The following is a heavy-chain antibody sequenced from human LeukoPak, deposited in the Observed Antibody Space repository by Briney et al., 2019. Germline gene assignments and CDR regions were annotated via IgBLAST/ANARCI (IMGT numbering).Heavy chain of an antibody. CDR1: GGSFSGYY. CDR2: INHSGST. V-gene: IGHV4-34*01. Sequence: PSETLSLTCAVYGGSFSGYYWSWIRQPPGKGLEWIGEINHSGSTNYNPSLKSRVTISVDTSKNQFSLKLSSVTAADTAVYYCAREGYYDSSASGAFDIWGQGTMVTVSS. J-gene: IGHJ3*02. CDR3: AREGYYDSSASGAFDI. D-gene: IGHD3-22*01.